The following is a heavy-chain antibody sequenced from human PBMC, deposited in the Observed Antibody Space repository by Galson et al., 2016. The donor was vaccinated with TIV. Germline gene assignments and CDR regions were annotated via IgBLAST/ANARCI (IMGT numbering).Heavy chain of an antibody. CDR2: VSGSGGSR. J-gene: IGHJ6*02. Sequence: SLRLSCAASGFTFSSYAMSWVRQAPGKGLEWVSYVSGSGGSRYYADSVKGRFTISRDNSKNTMAMQMNSLRAEDTAVYYCARVSPCFWGCAHYYQHGMDVWGQGTTVTVSS. V-gene: IGHV3-23*01. D-gene: IGHD7-27*01. CDR1: GFTFSSYA. CDR3: ARVSPCFWGCAHYYQHGMDV.